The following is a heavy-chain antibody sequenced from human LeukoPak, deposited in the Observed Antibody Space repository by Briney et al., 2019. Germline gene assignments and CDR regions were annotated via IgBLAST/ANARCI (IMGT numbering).Heavy chain of an antibody. CDR2: INSDGSST. CDR3: ARDVAVWGTWAFDI. D-gene: IGHD2-21*01. J-gene: IGHJ3*02. CDR1: GFTFSSYW. V-gene: IGHV3-74*03. Sequence: PGGSLRLSCVASGFTFSSYWMHWVRQAPGKGLVWVSRINSDGSSTKCADSVKGRFTISRDNAKNSLYLQMNSLRAEDTAVYYCARDVAVWGTWAFDIWGQGTMVTVSS.